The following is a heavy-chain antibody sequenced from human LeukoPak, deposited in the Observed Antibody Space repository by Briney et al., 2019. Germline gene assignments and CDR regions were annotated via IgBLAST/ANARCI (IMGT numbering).Heavy chain of an antibody. J-gene: IGHJ4*02. Sequence: GGSLRLSCAASGFTFSSYSMNWVRQAPGKGLKWVSSISSSSSYIYYADSVKGRFTISRDNAKNSLYLQMNSLRAEDTAVYYCAREGIAARTFDYWGQGTLVTVSS. V-gene: IGHV3-21*01. CDR2: ISSSSSYI. CDR3: AREGIAARTFDY. CDR1: GFTFSSYS. D-gene: IGHD6-6*01.